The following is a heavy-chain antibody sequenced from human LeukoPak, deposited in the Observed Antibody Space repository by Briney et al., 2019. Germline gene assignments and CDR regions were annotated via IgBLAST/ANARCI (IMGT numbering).Heavy chain of an antibody. CDR3: AGGDFWSGYSGFDP. D-gene: IGHD3-3*01. V-gene: IGHV4-4*07. CDR1: GGSISSYY. J-gene: IGHJ5*02. Sequence: SETLSLTCTVSGGSISSYYWSWIRQLAGKGLEWIGRIYTSGSTNYNPSLKSRVTMSVDTSKNQFSLKLSSVTAADTAVYYCAGGDFWSGYSGFDPWGQGTLVTVSS. CDR2: IYTSGST.